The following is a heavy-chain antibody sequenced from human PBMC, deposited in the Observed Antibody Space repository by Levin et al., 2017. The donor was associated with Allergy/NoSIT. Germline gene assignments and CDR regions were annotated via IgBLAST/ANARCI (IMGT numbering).Heavy chain of an antibody. V-gene: IGHV3-15*01. Sequence: AGGSLRLSCAASGFTFTTASMSWVRQTPEKGLEWVGHIRSKTDGGTTDSAAPVKGRFTVSRDDSENTLYLQMTSLKTEDTAVYYCTTGGDYFGGYWGQGTLVTVSS. CDR2: IRSKTDGGTT. CDR1: GFTFTTAS. J-gene: IGHJ4*02. CDR3: TTGGDYFGGY. D-gene: IGHD2-21*01.